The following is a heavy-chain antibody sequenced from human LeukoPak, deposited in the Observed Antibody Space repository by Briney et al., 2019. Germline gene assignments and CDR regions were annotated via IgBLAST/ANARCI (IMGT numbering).Heavy chain of an antibody. V-gene: IGHV1-2*06. Sequence: ASVKVSCKASGYTFSDYYMCRLRQAPGEGLEWMGRINPKSDDTNYAQNFQGRVTMTRDTSMNTAYMELSRLRSDDTAVYFCARGYCSGGSCYLVENWFDFWGQGTLVTVSS. CDR1: GYTFSDYY. CDR2: INPKSDDT. D-gene: IGHD2-15*01. J-gene: IGHJ5*01. CDR3: ARGYCSGGSCYLVENWFDF.